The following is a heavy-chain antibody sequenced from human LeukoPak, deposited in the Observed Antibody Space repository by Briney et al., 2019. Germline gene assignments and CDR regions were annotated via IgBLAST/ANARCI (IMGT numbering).Heavy chain of an antibody. CDR2: IYHSGST. CDR1: GYSISSGYY. CDR3: ARYGVSFYYDSSGYIDY. Sequence: SETLSLTCTVSGYSISSGYYWGWIRQPPGKGLEWIGSIYHSGSTYYSPSLQSRVTISVDTSKSQFSLRLSSVTAADTAVYYCARYGVSFYYDSSGYIDYWGQGTLVTVSS. V-gene: IGHV4-38-2*02. J-gene: IGHJ4*02. D-gene: IGHD3-22*01.